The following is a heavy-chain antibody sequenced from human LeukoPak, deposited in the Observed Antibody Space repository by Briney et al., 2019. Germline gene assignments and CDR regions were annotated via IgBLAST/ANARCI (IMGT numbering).Heavy chain of an antibody. CDR3: ARDVEYCSSTSCPTDY. CDR1: GFTFSSYS. J-gene: IGHJ4*02. V-gene: IGHV3-21*01. D-gene: IGHD2-2*01. Sequence: GGSLRLSCAASGFTFSSYSMNWVRQAPGKGLEWVSSISSSSSYIYYADSVKGRFTISRDNAKNSLYLQMNSLRAEDTAVYYCARDVEYCSSTSCPTDYWGRGTLVTVSS. CDR2: ISSSSSYI.